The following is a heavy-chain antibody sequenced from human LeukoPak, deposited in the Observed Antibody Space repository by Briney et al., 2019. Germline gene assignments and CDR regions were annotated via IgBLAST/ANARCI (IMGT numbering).Heavy chain of an antibody. CDR2: ISGSGSGT. CDR1: GFTFSTYA. V-gene: IGHV3-23*01. CDR3: ARSGTEDGYNIYFDH. Sequence: GGSLRLSCATSGFTFSTYAMSWIRQAPGKGLEWVSLISGSGSGTHYADSVKGRFTISRDNSKNMLYLHMNTLRADDTAVYYCARSGTEDGYNIYFDHWGQGTLVTVSS. D-gene: IGHD5-24*01. J-gene: IGHJ4*02.